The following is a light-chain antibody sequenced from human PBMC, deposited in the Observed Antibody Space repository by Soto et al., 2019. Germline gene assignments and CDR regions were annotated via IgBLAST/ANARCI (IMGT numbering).Light chain of an antibody. Sequence: PGERATLSCRASQSVSSNYLAWYQQSPGQAPRLLIYGASTRATGIPDRFSGSGSGTDFTLTISRLEPEDFAVYYCQQYGSLSWTFGQGTKVEIK. CDR2: GAS. CDR3: QQYGSLSWT. J-gene: IGKJ1*01. V-gene: IGKV3-20*01. CDR1: QSVSSNY.